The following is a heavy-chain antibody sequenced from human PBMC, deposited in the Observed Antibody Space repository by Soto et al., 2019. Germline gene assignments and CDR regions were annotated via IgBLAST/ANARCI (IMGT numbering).Heavy chain of an antibody. CDR1: GYTFTSYA. CDR3: ARDLRLLRGYYFDY. V-gene: IGHV1-3*01. CDR2: INAGNGNT. Sequence: QVQLVQSGAEVKKPGASVKVSCKASGYTFTSYAMHWVRQAPGQRLEWMGWINAGNGNTKYSQKFQGRVTITRDTSASTAYMDLSSLRSEDTAVYYCARDLRLLRGYYFDYWGQGTLVTVSS. J-gene: IGHJ4*02. D-gene: IGHD3-22*01.